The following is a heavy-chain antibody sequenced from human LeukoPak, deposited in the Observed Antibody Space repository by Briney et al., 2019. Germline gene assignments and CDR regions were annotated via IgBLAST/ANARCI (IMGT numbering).Heavy chain of an antibody. J-gene: IGHJ4*02. CDR3: AKGLRIREDYFDY. D-gene: IGHD5-18*01. V-gene: IGHV3-23*01. CDR2: ISGSGGST. CDR1: GFTFSNYA. Sequence: PGGSLRLSCAASGFTFSNYAMSWVRQAPGKGLEWVSTISGSGGSTYYADSVKGRFTISRDNSKNTLYLQMNSLRAEDTAVYYCAKGLRIREDYFDYWGQGTLVTVSS.